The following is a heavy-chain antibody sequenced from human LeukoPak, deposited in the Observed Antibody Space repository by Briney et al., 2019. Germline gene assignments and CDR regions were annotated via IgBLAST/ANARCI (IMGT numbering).Heavy chain of an antibody. Sequence: PGGSLRLSCAASGFTFSNYAISWVRQAPGKGLEWVSAISNSGERAYYADSVKGQFTISRDNSKATVSLQMNSLRVEDTAVYFCAIGRDNVDYWGQGTLVTVSS. V-gene: IGHV3-23*01. J-gene: IGHJ4*02. CDR1: GFTFSNYA. CDR2: ISNSGERA. D-gene: IGHD2-15*01. CDR3: AIGRDNVDY.